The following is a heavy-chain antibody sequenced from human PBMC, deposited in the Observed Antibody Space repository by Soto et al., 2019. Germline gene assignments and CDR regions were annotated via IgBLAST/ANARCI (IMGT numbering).Heavy chain of an antibody. CDR2: ISGSGGST. CDR1: GFTFSSYA. V-gene: IGHV3-23*01. J-gene: IGHJ4*02. D-gene: IGHD3-10*01. CDR3: AKDGQRGNGYFDY. Sequence: EVQLLESGGGLVQPGGSLRLSCAASGFTFSSYAMSWVRQAPGKGLEWVSAISGSGGSTYYADSVKGRFTISIDNSKNTLYLQMNSLRAEDTAVYYCAKDGQRGNGYFDYWGQGTLVTVSS.